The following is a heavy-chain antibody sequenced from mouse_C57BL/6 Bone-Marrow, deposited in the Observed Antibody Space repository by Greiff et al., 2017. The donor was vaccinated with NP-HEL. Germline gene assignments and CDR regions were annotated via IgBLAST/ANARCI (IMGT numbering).Heavy chain of an antibody. J-gene: IGHJ4*01. D-gene: IGHD2-2*01. Sequence: QVHVKQSGAELASPGASVTLSCKASGYTFTDHIMNWVNKRPGQGLEWIGRIYPVSGETYYTQKFLGKAIISVDRSSSTVYMVLNSLTSEEPAVYYCGRHGYYNAMDYWGQGTSVTVSS. CDR3: GRHGYYNAMDY. CDR2: IYPVSGET. CDR1: GYTFTDHI. V-gene: IGHV1-11*01.